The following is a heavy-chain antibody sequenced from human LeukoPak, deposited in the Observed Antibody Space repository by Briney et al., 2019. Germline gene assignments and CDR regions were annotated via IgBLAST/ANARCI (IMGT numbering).Heavy chain of an antibody. D-gene: IGHD3-22*01. CDR3: AKSTYYYDSSGYYPGRYYYYMDV. Sequence: SETLSLTRTVSGGSISSYYWSWIRQPPGKGLEWIGYIYYSGSTNYNPSLKSRVTISVDTSKNQFSLKLSSVTAADTAVYYCAKSTYYYDSSGYYPGRYYYYMDVWGKGTTVTISS. CDR2: IYYSGST. J-gene: IGHJ6*03. V-gene: IGHV4-59*08. CDR1: GGSISSYY.